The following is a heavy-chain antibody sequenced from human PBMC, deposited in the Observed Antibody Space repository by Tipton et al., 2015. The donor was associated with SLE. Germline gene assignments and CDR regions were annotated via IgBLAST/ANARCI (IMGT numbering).Heavy chain of an antibody. J-gene: IGHJ4*01. D-gene: IGHD5-24*01. CDR1: GGSVSSGGYY. V-gene: IGHV4-31*03. Sequence: TLSLTCTVSGGSVSSGGYYWSWVRQFPGKGLEWIAYIYNSGSTNYNPSLKSRVTISVDTSNNQFSLKMTSVTAADTALYCCARDTIGDGKTFDYWGHGILVTVSS. CDR2: IYNSGST. CDR3: ARDTIGDGKTFDY.